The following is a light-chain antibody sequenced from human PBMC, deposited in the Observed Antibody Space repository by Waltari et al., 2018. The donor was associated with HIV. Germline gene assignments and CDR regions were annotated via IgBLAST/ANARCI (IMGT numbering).Light chain of an antibody. CDR1: QSVLYRSNNKNY. CDR3: LQYYSTPRT. J-gene: IGKJ1*01. Sequence: DIVMTQSPDSLAVSLGERATINCKSSQSVLYRSNNKNYLAWYQQKPVQSPKLLIYWASTRESGVPDRFSGSGSGTDFTLTSSSLQAEDVAVYYCLQYYSTPRTFGQGTKVEIK. V-gene: IGKV4-1*01. CDR2: WAS.